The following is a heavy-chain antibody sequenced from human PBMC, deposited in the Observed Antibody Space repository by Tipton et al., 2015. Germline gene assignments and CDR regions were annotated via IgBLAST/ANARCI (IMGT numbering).Heavy chain of an antibody. Sequence: TLSLTCTVSGGSISSSSYYWAWIRQPPGKGLEWIGSLYFSGSTYYNPSLKSRVTLSIDRFKNQFSLKLSSVTAADTAVYHCVRSSGHSGYGAFDYWGQGVLAIVSS. V-gene: IGHV4-39*01. CDR2: LYFSGST. J-gene: IGHJ4*02. D-gene: IGHD5-12*01. CDR1: GGSISSSSYY. CDR3: VRSSGHSGYGAFDY.